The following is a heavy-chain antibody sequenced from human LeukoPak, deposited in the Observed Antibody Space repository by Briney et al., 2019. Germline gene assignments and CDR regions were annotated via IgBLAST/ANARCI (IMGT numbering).Heavy chain of an antibody. CDR1: VDSISSGCYY. Sequence: SETLSLTCTVSVDSISSGCYYWSWIRQHPGKGLEWIGYISYSGNTYYNPSLKSRAAISADTPKNQFSLKLSSTTAADTAVYYCARAPVATPSEFDYWGQGTLVTVSS. D-gene: IGHD5-12*01. V-gene: IGHV4-31*03. J-gene: IGHJ4*02. CDR3: ARAPVATPSEFDY. CDR2: ISYSGNT.